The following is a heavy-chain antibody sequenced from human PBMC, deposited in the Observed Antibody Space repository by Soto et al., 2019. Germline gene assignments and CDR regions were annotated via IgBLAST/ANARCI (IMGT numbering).Heavy chain of an antibody. Sequence: EVQLVETGGGLIQPGGSLRLSCAVSGFTVSNNYMSWVCQAPGKGLERVSVIYSGGSTYYADSVKGRFTISRDNSKNTVYLQMNSLRAEDTAVYYCVRLELGIGRDYWGLGTLVTVSS. CDR1: GFTVSNNY. CDR2: IYSGGST. V-gene: IGHV3-53*02. D-gene: IGHD1-26*01. CDR3: VRLELGIGRDY. J-gene: IGHJ4*02.